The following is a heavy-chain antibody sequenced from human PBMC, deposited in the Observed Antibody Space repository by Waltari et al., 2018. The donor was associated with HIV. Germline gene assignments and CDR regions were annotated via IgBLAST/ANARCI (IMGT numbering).Heavy chain of an antibody. CDR3: ARPYSSSWYYFDY. Sequence: QLQLQESGPGLVKPSETLSLICTVSGGSISSSSSSWGWIRQPPGKGLEWIGSIYYSGSTYYNPSLKSRVTISVDTSKNQFSLKLSSVTAADTAVYYCARPYSSSWYYFDYWGQGTLVTVSS. CDR1: GGSISSSSSS. J-gene: IGHJ4*02. V-gene: IGHV4-39*01. CDR2: IYYSGST. D-gene: IGHD6-13*01.